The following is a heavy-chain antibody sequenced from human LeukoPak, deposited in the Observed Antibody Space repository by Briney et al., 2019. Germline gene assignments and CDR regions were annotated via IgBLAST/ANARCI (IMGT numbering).Heavy chain of an antibody. V-gene: IGHV3-53*01. CDR1: GFTVSDNY. Sequence: GGSLRPSCAASGFTVSDNYMRWVRHAPGKGLEWVSVMYSGGDTYYANSVKGRFTFSRDISKNTLYLQMNGLRTEDTAMYYCARDAAQVPAAGVLASWGQGTLVTVSS. D-gene: IGHD6-13*01. CDR2: MYSGGDT. CDR3: ARDAAQVPAAGVLAS. J-gene: IGHJ5*02.